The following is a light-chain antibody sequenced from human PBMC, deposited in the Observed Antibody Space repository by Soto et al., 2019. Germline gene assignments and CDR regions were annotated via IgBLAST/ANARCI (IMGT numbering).Light chain of an antibody. J-gene: IGKJ2*01. CDR1: QTITTY. CDR3: QQYNSYPYT. CDR2: AAS. Sequence: DIQMTQSPSSLSASVGDGVTITCRASQTITTYLNWYQQKPGRAPKLLIYAASNLQSGVPSRFSGGGSGTDFTLTISSLQPEDFATYYCQQYNSYPYTFGQGTKLEIK. V-gene: IGKV1-39*01.